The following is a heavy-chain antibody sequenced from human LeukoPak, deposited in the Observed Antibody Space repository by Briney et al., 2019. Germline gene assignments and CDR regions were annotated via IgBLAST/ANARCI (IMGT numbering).Heavy chain of an antibody. V-gene: IGHV4-30-4*01. CDR3: AGREPPNNAFDI. J-gene: IGHJ3*02. Sequence: PSETLSLTCTVSGGSISSGDYYWSWIRQPPGKGLEWIGYIYYRGSTYYNPSLKSRVTISVDTSKNQFSLKLSSVTAADTAVYYCAGREPPNNAFDIWGQGTMVTVSS. D-gene: IGHD1-14*01. CDR1: GGSISSGDYY. CDR2: IYYRGST.